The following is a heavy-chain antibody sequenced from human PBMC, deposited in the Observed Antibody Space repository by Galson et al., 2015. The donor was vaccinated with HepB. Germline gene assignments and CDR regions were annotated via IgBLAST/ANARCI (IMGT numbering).Heavy chain of an antibody. CDR3: ARSLDYYENSGYQGPSIDH. Sequence: SLRLSCAASGFTFYGFSMNWIRQAPGKGLEWVSSISGRGSDTHYEDSARGRFTISRDNDEKTLHLQMNILRAVDKDFYYCARSLDYYENSGYQGPSIDHWGQGTLVTVSS. D-gene: IGHD3-22*01. CDR1: GFTFYGFS. J-gene: IGHJ4*02. V-gene: IGHV3-23*01. CDR2: ISGRGSDT.